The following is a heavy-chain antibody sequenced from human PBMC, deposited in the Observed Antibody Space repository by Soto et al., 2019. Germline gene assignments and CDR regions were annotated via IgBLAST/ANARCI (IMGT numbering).Heavy chain of an antibody. Sequence: SVKVSCKASGYTFTSYDISWVRQAPGQGLEWMGRIIPILGIANYAQKFQGRVTITADKSTSTAYMELSSLRSEDTAVYYCARRSPDSQYDYWGQGTLVTVSS. CDR2: IIPILGIA. J-gene: IGHJ4*02. CDR1: GYTFTSYD. D-gene: IGHD2-15*01. CDR3: ARRSPDSQYDY. V-gene: IGHV1-69*04.